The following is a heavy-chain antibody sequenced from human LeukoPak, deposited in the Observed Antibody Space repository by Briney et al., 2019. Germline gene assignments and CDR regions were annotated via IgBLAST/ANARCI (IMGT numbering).Heavy chain of an antibody. Sequence: ASVKVSCKASGYTFTSYAMHWVRQAPGQRLEWMGWINAGNGNTKYSQKFQGRVTITRDTSASTAYMELSSLRSEDTAVYYCARASSSWYYYYGMDVWGQGTTVTVSS. CDR3: ARASSSWYYYYGMDV. CDR2: INAGNGNT. J-gene: IGHJ6*02. D-gene: IGHD6-13*01. V-gene: IGHV1-3*01. CDR1: GYTFTSYA.